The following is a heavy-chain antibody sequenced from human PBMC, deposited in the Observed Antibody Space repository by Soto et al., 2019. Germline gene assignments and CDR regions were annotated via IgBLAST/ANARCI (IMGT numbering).Heavy chain of an antibody. Sequence: SETLSLTCTVSGGSISSGDYYWSWIRQPPGKGLEWIGYIYYSGSTYYNPSLKSRVTISVDTSKNQFSLKLSSVTAADTAVYYCARDDTSSRTMDVWGQGTTVTVSS. CDR1: GGSISSGDYY. V-gene: IGHV4-30-4*01. J-gene: IGHJ6*02. CDR2: IYYSGST. D-gene: IGHD2-2*01. CDR3: ARDDTSSRTMDV.